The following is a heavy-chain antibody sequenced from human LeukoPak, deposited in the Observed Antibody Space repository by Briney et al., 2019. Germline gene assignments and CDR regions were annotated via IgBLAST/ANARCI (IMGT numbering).Heavy chain of an antibody. Sequence: GGSLRLSCVASGFSFSTYGMNWLMSWVRQAPGKGLEWVSTIRGSGVNTYYTDSVKGRFTISRDNSKNTLYLQMNSLRAEDTAVYYCAKDLSGSYEFDYFDYWGQGTLVTVSS. J-gene: IGHJ4*02. D-gene: IGHD1-26*01. V-gene: IGHV3-23*01. CDR2: IRGSGVNT. CDR1: GFSFSTYG. CDR3: AKDLSGSYEFDYFDY.